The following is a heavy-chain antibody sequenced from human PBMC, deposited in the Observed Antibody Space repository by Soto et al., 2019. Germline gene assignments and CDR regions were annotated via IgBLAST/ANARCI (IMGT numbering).Heavy chain of an antibody. CDR3: AKGEGIAVAGACFDY. J-gene: IGHJ4*02. Sequence: QVQLVESGGGVVQPGGSLRLSCAASGFTFSSYGMHWVRQAPGKGLEWVAVISYDGSNKYYADSVKGRFTISRDNSKNTLYLQMNSLRAEDTAVYYCAKGEGIAVAGACFDYWGQGTLVTVSS. CDR2: ISYDGSNK. D-gene: IGHD6-19*01. CDR1: GFTFSSYG. V-gene: IGHV3-30*18.